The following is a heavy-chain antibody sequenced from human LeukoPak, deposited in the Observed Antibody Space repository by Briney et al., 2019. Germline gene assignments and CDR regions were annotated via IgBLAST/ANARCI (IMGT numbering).Heavy chain of an antibody. CDR3: ASSTIAARYFQH. J-gene: IGHJ1*01. CDR1: GGSISSSNW. D-gene: IGHD6-13*01. Sequence: PSETLSLTCAVSGGSISSSNWWSWVRQPPGKGLEWIGEIYHSGSTNYNPSLKSRVTISVDTSKNQFSLKLSSVTAADTAVYYCASSTIAARYFQHWGQGTLVTVSS. CDR2: IYHSGST. V-gene: IGHV4-4*02.